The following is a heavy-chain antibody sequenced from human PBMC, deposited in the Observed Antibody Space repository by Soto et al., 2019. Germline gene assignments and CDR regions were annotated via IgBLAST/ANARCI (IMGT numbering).Heavy chain of an antibody. D-gene: IGHD3-22*01. Sequence: SQTLSLTCAISGDSVSSNSAAWNWIRQPPSRGLEWLGRTYYRSKWYNDYAVSVKSRITINPDTSKNQFSLQLNSVTPEDTAVYYCARAAYYDSSGYNWFDPWGQGTLVTVSS. V-gene: IGHV6-1*01. CDR1: GDSVSSNSAA. CDR2: TYYRSKWYN. J-gene: IGHJ5*02. CDR3: ARAAYYDSSGYNWFDP.